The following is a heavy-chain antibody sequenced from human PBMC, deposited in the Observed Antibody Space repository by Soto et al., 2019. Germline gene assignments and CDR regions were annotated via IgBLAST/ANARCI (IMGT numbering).Heavy chain of an antibody. CDR3: ARGIHYGDYLGLCY. CDR1: GYTFTSYD. CDR2: MNPNSCNT. Sequence: QVQLVQSGAEVKKPGASVKVSCKASGYTFTSYDINWVRQATGQGLEWMGWMNPNSCNTCYAKKFQGRVTMTRNTSISTAYMELSSLRSEDTAVYYCARGIHYGDYLGLCYWGQGTLVTVSS. D-gene: IGHD4-17*01. V-gene: IGHV1-8*01. J-gene: IGHJ4*02.